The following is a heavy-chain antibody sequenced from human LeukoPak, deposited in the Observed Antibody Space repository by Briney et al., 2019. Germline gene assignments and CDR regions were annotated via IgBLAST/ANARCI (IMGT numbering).Heavy chain of an antibody. CDR3: ARLLIAAAGDNFDY. J-gene: IGHJ4*02. CDR2: IYYSGST. Sequence: PSETLSLTCTVSGGSISSSSYYWGWIRQPPGKGLEWIGSIYYSGSTYYNPSLKSRVTISEDTSKNQFSLKLSSVTAADTAVYYCARLLIAAAGDNFDYWGQGTLVTVSS. D-gene: IGHD6-13*01. CDR1: GGSISSSSYY. V-gene: IGHV4-39*01.